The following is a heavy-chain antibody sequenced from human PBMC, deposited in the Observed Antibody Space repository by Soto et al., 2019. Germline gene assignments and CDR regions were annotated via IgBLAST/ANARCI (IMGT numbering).Heavy chain of an antibody. CDR3: AKDTVPRALPNWFDP. D-gene: IGHD4-4*01. CDR2: ISYDGSNK. Sequence: GGSLRLSCAASGFTFSSYGMHWVRQAPGKGLEWVAVISYDGSNKYYADSVKGRFTISRDNSKNTLYLQMNSLRAEDTAVYYCAKDTVPRALPNWFDPWGQGPLVTVSS. CDR1: GFTFSSYG. J-gene: IGHJ5*02. V-gene: IGHV3-30*18.